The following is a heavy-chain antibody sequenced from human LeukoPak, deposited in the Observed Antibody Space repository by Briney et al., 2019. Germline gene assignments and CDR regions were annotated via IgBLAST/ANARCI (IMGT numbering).Heavy chain of an antibody. CDR3: ARGDEYYYDSSGYIDY. V-gene: IGHV3-7*01. CDR2: IKQDGSEK. CDR1: GFTFSSYW. D-gene: IGHD3-22*01. Sequence: GGSLRLSCAASGFTFSSYWMSWVRQAPGKGLEWVVNIKQDGSEKYYVDSVKGRFTISRDNAKNSLYLQMNSLRAEDTAVYYCARGDEYYYDSSGYIDYWGQGTLVTVSS. J-gene: IGHJ4*02.